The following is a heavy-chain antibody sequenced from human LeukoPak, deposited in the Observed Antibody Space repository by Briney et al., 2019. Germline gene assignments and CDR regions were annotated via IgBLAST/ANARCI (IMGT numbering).Heavy chain of an antibody. D-gene: IGHD3-10*01. V-gene: IGHV3-20*04. J-gene: IGHJ4*02. CDR1: GFTFDDYG. CDR2: INWNGGST. CDR3: AKDGRDYFVSGSHYRGVPALDY. Sequence: GGSLRLSCAASGFTFDDYGMSWVRQAPGKGLEWVSGINWNGGSTGYADSVKGRFTMSRDNSENTLFLQMNSLRAEDTAVYYCAKDGRDYFVSGSHYRGVPALDYWGQGTLVTVSS.